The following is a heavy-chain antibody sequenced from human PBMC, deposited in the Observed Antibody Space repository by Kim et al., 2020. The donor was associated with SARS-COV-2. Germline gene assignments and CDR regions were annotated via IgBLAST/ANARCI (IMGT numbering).Heavy chain of an antibody. CDR3: TRVPGTPLAFWDAFDI. V-gene: IGHV3-73*01. D-gene: IGHD1-1*01. J-gene: IGHJ3*02. Sequence: SVGGSFTISRDDSRNTAYLQMNSLKTEDTAVYYCTRVPGTPLAFWDAFDIWGQGTMVTVSS.